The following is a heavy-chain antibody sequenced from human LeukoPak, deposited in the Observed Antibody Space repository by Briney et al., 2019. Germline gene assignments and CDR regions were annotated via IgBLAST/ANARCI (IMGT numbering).Heavy chain of an antibody. V-gene: IGHV4-59*01. CDR2: IYYSGST. Sequence: SETLSLTCTVSGGSISSYYWSWIRQPPGKGLEWIGYIYYSGSTNYNPSLKRRATISVDTSKNQSSLKLSSVTAADTAVYYCARAKVRGVTYAPFDYWGQGTLVTVSS. CDR1: GGSISSYY. D-gene: IGHD3-10*01. J-gene: IGHJ4*02. CDR3: ARAKVRGVTYAPFDY.